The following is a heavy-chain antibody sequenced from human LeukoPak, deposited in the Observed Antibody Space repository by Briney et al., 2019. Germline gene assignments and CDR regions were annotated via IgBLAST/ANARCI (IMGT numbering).Heavy chain of an antibody. V-gene: IGHV3-7*01. CDR3: ARDGGWSYYDFWSGDY. D-gene: IGHD3-3*01. Sequence: GGSLRLSCAASGFTFSSYWMSWVRQAPGKGLEWVANIKQDGSEKYYVDSVKGRFTISRDNAKNSLYLQMNSLRAEDTAVYYCARDGGWSYYDFWSGDYWGQGTLVTVSS. CDR2: IKQDGSEK. CDR1: GFTFSSYW. J-gene: IGHJ4*02.